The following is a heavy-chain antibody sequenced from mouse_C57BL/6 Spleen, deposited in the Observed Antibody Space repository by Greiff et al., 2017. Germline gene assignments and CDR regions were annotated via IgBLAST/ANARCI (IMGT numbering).Heavy chain of an antibody. J-gene: IGHJ4*01. Sequence: EVQLVESGGGLVKPGGSLKLSCAASGFTFSSYIMSWVRQTPEKRLEWVATISGGGGNTYYPENVKGRCTIARDNAKNTLYLQMSRLRSEDTALYYWARTEMYYWGQGTSVTVSS. CDR1: GFTFSSYI. CDR2: ISGGGGNT. V-gene: IGHV5-9*01. CDR3: ARTEMYY.